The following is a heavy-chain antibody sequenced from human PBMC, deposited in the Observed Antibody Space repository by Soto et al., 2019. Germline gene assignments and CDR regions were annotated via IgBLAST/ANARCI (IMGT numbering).Heavy chain of an antibody. CDR2: IIPIFGTA. Sequence: QVQLVQSGAEVKKPGSSVKVSCKASGGTFSSYAISWVRQAPGQGLEWMGGIIPIFGTANYAQKFQGRVTITADESTSTAYMELSSRRSEDTAVYYCARNYGDSGSKNYWFDPWGQGTLVTVSS. J-gene: IGHJ5*02. CDR1: GGTFSSYA. D-gene: IGHD4-17*01. CDR3: ARNYGDSGSKNYWFDP. V-gene: IGHV1-69*01.